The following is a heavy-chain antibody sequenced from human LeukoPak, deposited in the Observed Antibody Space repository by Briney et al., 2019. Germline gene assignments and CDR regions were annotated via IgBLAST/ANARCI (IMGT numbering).Heavy chain of an antibody. CDR2: ISGSGGST. CDR1: GFTFSSYA. D-gene: IGHD2-2*01. J-gene: IGHJ5*02. V-gene: IGHV3-23*01. Sequence: PGGSLRLSCAASGFTFSSYAMSWVRQAPGKGLEWVSAISGSGGSTYYADSVKGRFTISRDNSKNTLYLQMNSLRAEDTAVYYCAKFRGQEIVVVPAAIPNWFDPWGQGTLVTVSS. CDR3: AKFRGQEIVVVPAAIPNWFDP.